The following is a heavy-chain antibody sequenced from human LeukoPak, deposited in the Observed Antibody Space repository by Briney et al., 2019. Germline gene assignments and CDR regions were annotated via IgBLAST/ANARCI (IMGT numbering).Heavy chain of an antibody. J-gene: IGHJ4*02. Sequence: GGSLRLSCAASGFTFSSYWMSWVRQAPGKGLEWVANIKQDGSEKYYVDSVEGRFTISRDNAKNSLYLQMNSLRAEDTAVYYCARGGVQQWLVSFGNYYFDYWGQGTLVTVSS. CDR1: GFTFSSYW. V-gene: IGHV3-7*01. CDR2: IKQDGSEK. CDR3: ARGGVQQWLVSFGNYYFDY. D-gene: IGHD6-19*01.